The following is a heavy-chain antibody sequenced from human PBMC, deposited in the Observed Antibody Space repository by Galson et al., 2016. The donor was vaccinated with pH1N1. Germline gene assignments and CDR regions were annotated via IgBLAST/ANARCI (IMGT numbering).Heavy chain of an antibody. D-gene: IGHD3-16*01. CDR2: ISYNGHDQ. Sequence: RLSCAASGFSFDTYAMHWVRQAPGQGLEWVAFISYNGHDQSYADSLKGRFIISRDNSKNTVYLQLNSLRTEDTAVYYCAREDWSYADTYYNGMDVWGQGTTVAVSS. CDR3: AREDWSYADTYYNGMDV. V-gene: IGHV3-30*03. CDR1: GFSFDTYA. J-gene: IGHJ6*02.